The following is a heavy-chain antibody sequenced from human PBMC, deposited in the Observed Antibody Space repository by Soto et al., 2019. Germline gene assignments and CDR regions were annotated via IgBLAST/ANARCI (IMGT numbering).Heavy chain of an antibody. V-gene: IGHV1-18*01. D-gene: IGHD2-2*01. CDR1: GYSFTNYG. Sequence: ASVKVSCKASGYSFTNYGISLVRQAPGQGLEWMGWISAYNGNTNYAQKLQGRVTMTTDTSTSTAYMELRSLRSDDTAVYYCARAAQAQDIVVVPDYWGQGTLVTVSS. CDR2: ISAYNGNT. CDR3: ARAAQAQDIVVVPDY. J-gene: IGHJ4*02.